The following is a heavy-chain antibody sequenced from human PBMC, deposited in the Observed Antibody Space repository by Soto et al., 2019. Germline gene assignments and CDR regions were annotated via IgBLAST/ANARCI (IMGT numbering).Heavy chain of an antibody. D-gene: IGHD6-6*01. CDR3: VRESSYAFDI. CDR2: IDSRRSSM. CDR1: GFPFSSIS. V-gene: IGHV3-48*01. J-gene: IGHJ3*02. Sequence: GGSLRLSCAASGFPFSSISMNWVRQAPGKGLEWVSYIDSRRSSMDQARAGKECSTRCCQNAKNSLFLQMNSLRVEDSAVYYCVRESSYAFDIWGQGTMVTVSS.